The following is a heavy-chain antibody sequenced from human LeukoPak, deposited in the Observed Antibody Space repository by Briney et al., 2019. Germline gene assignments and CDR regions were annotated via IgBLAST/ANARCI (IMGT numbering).Heavy chain of an antibody. CDR1: GDSVSSNSAT. Sequence: SQTLSLTRAISGDSVSSNSATWNWIRQSPLRGLEWLGRTYYRSKWYNDYAVSVKSRITINPDTSKNQFSLQLNSVTPEDTAVYYCARVRPGIAATGTWAAPVWGQGTLVTVSS. V-gene: IGHV6-1*01. J-gene: IGHJ4*02. CDR2: TYYRSKWYN. D-gene: IGHD6-13*01. CDR3: ARVRPGIAATGTWAAPV.